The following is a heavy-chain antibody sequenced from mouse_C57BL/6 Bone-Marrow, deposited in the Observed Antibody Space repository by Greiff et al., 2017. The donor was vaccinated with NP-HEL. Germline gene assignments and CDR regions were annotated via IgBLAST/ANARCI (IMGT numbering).Heavy chain of an antibody. CDR1: GYSFTSYY. V-gene: IGHV1-66*01. J-gene: IGHJ4*01. CDR2: IYPGSGNT. CDR3: AREDDPYAMDY. Sequence: QVQLQQSGPELVKPGASVKISCKASGYSFTSYYIHWVKQRPGQGLEWIGWIYPGSGNTKYNEKFKGKATLTADTSSSTAYMQLSSLTSEDSAVYYCAREDDPYAMDYWGQGTSVTVSS. D-gene: IGHD2-3*01.